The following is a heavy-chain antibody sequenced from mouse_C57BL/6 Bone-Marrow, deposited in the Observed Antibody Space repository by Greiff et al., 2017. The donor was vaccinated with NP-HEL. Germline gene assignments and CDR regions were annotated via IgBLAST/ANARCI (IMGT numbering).Heavy chain of an antibody. V-gene: IGHV1-19*01. CDR1: GYTFTDYY. CDR3: ARPLSYAMDY. Sequence: VQLQQSGPELVKPGASVKISCKASGYTFTDYYMNWVKQSHGKSLEWIGVINPYNGGTSYNQKFKGKATLTVDKSSSTAYMELNSLTSEDSAVYYCARPLSYAMDYWGQGTSVTVSS. J-gene: IGHJ4*01. CDR2: INPYNGGT.